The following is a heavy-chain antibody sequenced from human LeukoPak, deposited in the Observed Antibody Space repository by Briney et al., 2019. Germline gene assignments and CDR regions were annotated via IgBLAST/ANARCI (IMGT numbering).Heavy chain of an antibody. J-gene: IGHJ4*02. V-gene: IGHV1-69*05. CDR3: ARHPPRGNSGSYWYYFDY. D-gene: IGHD1-26*01. Sequence: GASVKVSCKASGGTFSSYAISWVRQAPGQGLEWMGGIIPIFGTANYAQKFQGRVTITTDESTSTAYMELSSLRSEDTAVYYCARHPPRGNSGSYWYYFDYWGQGALVTVSS. CDR2: IIPIFGTA. CDR1: GGTFSSYA.